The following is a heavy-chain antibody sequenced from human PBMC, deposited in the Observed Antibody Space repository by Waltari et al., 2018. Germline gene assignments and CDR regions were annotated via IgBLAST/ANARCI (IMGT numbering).Heavy chain of an antibody. Sequence: EVQLVESGGGLVQPGGSLILCSVGSDSTFSASAIHWVRQSSGKGRGWVGLIRTKPNSYATAYGASVKGRFTISRDDSRNTAYLLMSGLKTEDTAVYYCATHDPLDHWGQGTLVTVSS. CDR1: DSTFSASA. CDR2: IRTKPNSYAT. CDR3: ATHDPLDH. J-gene: IGHJ5*02. V-gene: IGHV3-73*01.